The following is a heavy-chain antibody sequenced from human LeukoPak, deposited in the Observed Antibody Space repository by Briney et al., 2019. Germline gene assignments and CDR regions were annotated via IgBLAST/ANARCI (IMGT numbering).Heavy chain of an antibody. CDR1: GYSFTSYW. Sequence: GESLKISCKGSGYSFTSYWIGWVRQMPGKGLEWMGIIYPGDSDTRYSPSFQGQVTISADKSISTAYLQWSSLRASDTAMYYCARLHYYDILTGYYFDYWGRGTLVTVSS. CDR2: IYPGDSDT. J-gene: IGHJ4*02. D-gene: IGHD3-9*01. CDR3: ARLHYYDILTGYYFDY. V-gene: IGHV5-51*01.